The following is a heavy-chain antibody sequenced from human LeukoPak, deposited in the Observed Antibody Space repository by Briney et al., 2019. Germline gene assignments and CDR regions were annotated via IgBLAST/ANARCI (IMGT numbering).Heavy chain of an antibody. CDR2: IYPGDSDT. J-gene: IGHJ4*02. CDR1: GYSFANYW. Sequence: GESLKISCKGSGYSFANYWIGWVRQMPGKGLEYMGIIYPGDSDTRYSPFFQGQVTMSADKSISTAYLQWNSLRASDTGMYYCARQRSGSYHDCWGQGTLVTVSS. V-gene: IGHV5-51*01. D-gene: IGHD1-26*01. CDR3: ARQRSGSYHDC.